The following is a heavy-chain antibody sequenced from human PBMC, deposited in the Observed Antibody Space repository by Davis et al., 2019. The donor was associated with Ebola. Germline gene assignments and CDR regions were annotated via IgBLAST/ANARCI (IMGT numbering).Heavy chain of an antibody. CDR1: GGTFSSYA. Sequence: SVKVSCKASGGTFSSYAISWVRQAPGQGLEWMGGIIPIFGTANYAQKFQGRVTITADESTSTAYMELSSLRSEDTAVYYCARSPGFINAFDIWGQGTMVTVSS. V-gene: IGHV1-69*13. CDR3: ARSPGFINAFDI. J-gene: IGHJ3*02. CDR2: IIPIFGTA. D-gene: IGHD3-10*01.